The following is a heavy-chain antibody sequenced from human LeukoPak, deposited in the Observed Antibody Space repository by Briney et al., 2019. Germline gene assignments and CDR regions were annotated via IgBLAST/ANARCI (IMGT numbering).Heavy chain of an antibody. Sequence: GGSLRLSCAASGFTFRTSGMHWVRQAPGKGLEWVAFIRYDGSDSYYADSVKGRFTISRDNSKKTLSLQMNSLSAEDTAVYFCAKDLEYCFDSDCYSYFDYWGQGTLVTVSS. CDR3: AKDLEYCFDSDCYSYFDY. J-gene: IGHJ4*02. CDR2: IRYDGSDS. D-gene: IGHD2-21*02. V-gene: IGHV3-30*02. CDR1: GFTFRTSG.